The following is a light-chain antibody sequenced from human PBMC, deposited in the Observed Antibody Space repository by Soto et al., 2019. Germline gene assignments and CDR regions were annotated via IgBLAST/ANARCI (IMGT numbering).Light chain of an antibody. CDR1: QSVSSN. CDR2: GAS. V-gene: IGKV3-15*01. Sequence: EIVMTQSPATLSVSPGERATLSCRASQSVSSNLALYQQKPGQAPRLLIYGASTRVTGIPARFSGSGSGTEFTLTISSLQSEDFAVYYCQQYNNWPPATFGPGTKVDIK. CDR3: QQYNNWPPAT. J-gene: IGKJ3*01.